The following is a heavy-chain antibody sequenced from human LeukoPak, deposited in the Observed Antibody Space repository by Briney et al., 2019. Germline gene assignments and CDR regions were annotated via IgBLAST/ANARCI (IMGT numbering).Heavy chain of an antibody. J-gene: IGHJ4*02. CDR1: GYTFTSYG. Sequence: ASVKVSCKASGYTFTSYGISWVRQAPGQGLEWMGWINPNSGGTNFAQKFQGRVTMTRDTSISTAYMELNRLRSDDTAVYYCARDHSSSCQLLDYWGQGTLVTISS. V-gene: IGHV1-2*02. D-gene: IGHD6-13*01. CDR2: INPNSGGT. CDR3: ARDHSSSCQLLDY.